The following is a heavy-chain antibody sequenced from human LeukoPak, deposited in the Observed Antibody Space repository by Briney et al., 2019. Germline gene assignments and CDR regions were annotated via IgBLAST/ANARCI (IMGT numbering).Heavy chain of an antibody. CDR2: IYYSGST. Sequence: PSETLSLTCAVYGGSFSGYYWSWIRQPPGKGLEWIGYIYYSGSTNYNPSLKSRVTISVDTSKNQFSLKLSSVTAADTAVYYCASNYYDSSPYWGYWGQGTLVTVSS. D-gene: IGHD3-22*01. V-gene: IGHV4-59*01. CDR3: ASNYYDSSPYWGY. CDR1: GGSFSGYY. J-gene: IGHJ4*02.